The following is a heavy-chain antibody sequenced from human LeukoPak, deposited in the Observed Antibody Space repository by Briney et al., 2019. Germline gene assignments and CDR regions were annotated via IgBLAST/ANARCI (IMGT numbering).Heavy chain of an antibody. D-gene: IGHD5-18*01. J-gene: IGHJ4*02. CDR2: IKGDGRSQ. CDR3: ARDGYSFGHDFDY. V-gene: IGHV3-74*01. CDR1: GFTSSSYW. Sequence: GGSLRLSCAASGFTSSSYWTHWVCHTPREGLVWVYRIKGDGRSQSYADYVKGRFTISRDNAKNTLYLQMNSLRAEDTAVYYCARDGYSFGHDFDYWGQGTLVTVSS.